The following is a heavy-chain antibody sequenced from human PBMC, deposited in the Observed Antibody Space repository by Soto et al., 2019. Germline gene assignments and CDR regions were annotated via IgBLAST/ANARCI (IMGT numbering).Heavy chain of an antibody. Sequence: PSVKVSCKASGGTFSSYAISWVRQAPGQGLEWMGGIIPIFGTANYAQKFQGRVTITADESTSTAYMELSSLRSEDTAVYYCARADRSYYYDSSGYYYSWGQGTLVTVS. CDR1: GGTFSSYA. CDR3: ARADRSYYYDSSGYYYS. J-gene: IGHJ4*02. D-gene: IGHD3-22*01. V-gene: IGHV1-69*13. CDR2: IIPIFGTA.